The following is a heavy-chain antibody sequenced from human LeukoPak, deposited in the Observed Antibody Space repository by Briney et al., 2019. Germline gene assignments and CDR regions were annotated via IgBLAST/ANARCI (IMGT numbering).Heavy chain of an antibody. CDR1: GGSISSGGYS. CDR2: TYHSGST. V-gene: IGHV4-30-2*01. J-gene: IGHJ4*02. D-gene: IGHD5-18*01. Sequence: SQTLSLTCAVSGGSISSGGYSWSWIRQPPGKGLEWIGYTYHSGSTYYNPSLKSRVTISVDRSKNQFSLKLSSVTAADTAVYYCARGWTAMAIGPFDYWGQGTLVTVSS. CDR3: ARGWTAMAIGPFDY.